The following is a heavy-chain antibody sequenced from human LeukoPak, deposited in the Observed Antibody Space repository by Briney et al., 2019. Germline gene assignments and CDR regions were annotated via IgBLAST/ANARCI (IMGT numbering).Heavy chain of an antibody. J-gene: IGHJ6*03. Sequence: GRSLRLSCTASGFTFGDYAMSWVRQAPGKGLEWVGFIRSKAYGGTTEYAASVKGRFTISRDDPKSIAYLQMNSLKTEDTAVYYCTRDGGYSSSWYNPYYYYYYMDVWGKGTTVTVSS. V-gene: IGHV3-49*04. CDR3: TRDGGYSSSWYNPYYYYYYMDV. CDR1: GFTFGDYA. D-gene: IGHD6-13*01. CDR2: IRSKAYGGTT.